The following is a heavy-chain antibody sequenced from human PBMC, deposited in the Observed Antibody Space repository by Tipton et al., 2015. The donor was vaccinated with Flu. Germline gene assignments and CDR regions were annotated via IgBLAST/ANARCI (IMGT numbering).Heavy chain of an antibody. Sequence: TLSLTCTVSGDSIRNDYYWGWVRQPPGKGLEWIGTLYHSGSTYYNPSLKSRLTISVDTSKNQFSLKLSSVTAADTAVYYCARHTGDSVRGIIDYWGQGTLVTVSS. J-gene: IGHJ4*02. CDR1: GDSIRNDYY. V-gene: IGHV4-38-2*02. CDR2: LYHSGST. D-gene: IGHD3-10*02. CDR3: ARHTGDSVRGIIDY.